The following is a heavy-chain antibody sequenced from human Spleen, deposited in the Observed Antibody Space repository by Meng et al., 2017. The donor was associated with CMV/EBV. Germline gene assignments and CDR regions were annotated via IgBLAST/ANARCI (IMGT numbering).Heavy chain of an antibody. CDR2: ISAYNGNT. J-gene: IGHJ4*02. CDR3: ARDEAEYCSGVYCHDDRNDY. V-gene: IGHV1-18*01. Sequence: ASAKDSCKAAGYIYASYGISWVGQAPGQGLEWMGWISAYNGNTNYAHKLQDRVTMTTDTSKSTAYMELKRLISDDTAVYYCARDEAEYCSGVYCHDDRNDYWGQGTLVTVSS. D-gene: IGHD2-15*01. CDR1: GYIYASYG.